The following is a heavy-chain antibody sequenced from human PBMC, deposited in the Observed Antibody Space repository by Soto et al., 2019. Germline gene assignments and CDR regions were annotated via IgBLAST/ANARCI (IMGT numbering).Heavy chain of an antibody. CDR3: ARSKVYARWWFDP. CDR2: ISSSGSTI. J-gene: IGHJ5*02. Sequence: GGSLRLSCAASGFTFSSYEMNWVRQAPGKGLEWVSYISSSGSTIYYADSVKGRFTISRDNAKNSLYLQMNSLRAEDTAVYYCARSKVYARWWFDPWGQGTLVTVSS. CDR1: GFTFSSYE. V-gene: IGHV3-48*03. D-gene: IGHD2-8*01.